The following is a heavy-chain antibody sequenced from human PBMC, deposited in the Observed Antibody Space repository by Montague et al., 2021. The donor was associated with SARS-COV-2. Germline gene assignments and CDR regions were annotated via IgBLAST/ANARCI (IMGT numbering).Heavy chain of an antibody. CDR3: ARQDAWAYCGDECYRGWFDS. J-gene: IGHJ5*01. Sequence: SETLSLPCPVSLGSISTYYWSWIRQPPGKGLEWIGFIFYNGSTKYNPSLKRRVSISLDTSKNQFSLKLSSVTAADTAVYYCARQDAWAYCGDECYRGWFDSWGQGTLVTVSS. D-gene: IGHD2-21*01. V-gene: IGHV4-59*01. CDR2: IFYNGST. CDR1: LGSISTYY.